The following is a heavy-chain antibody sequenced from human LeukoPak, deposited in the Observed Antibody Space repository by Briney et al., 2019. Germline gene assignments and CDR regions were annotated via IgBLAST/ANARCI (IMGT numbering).Heavy chain of an antibody. CDR2: IFYSGST. CDR3: ARTLDCSTTSCSYGMDV. J-gene: IGHJ6*02. V-gene: IGHV4-59*08. CDR1: GGSMTRYY. Sequence: SETLSLTCAVSGGSMTRYYCSWVRQPPGKGLEWIGYIFYSGSTNYNPSLKRRVSISVDTSKTQFSLKLPSVTAADTAVYYCARTLDCSTTSCSYGMDVWGQGTTVTVPS. D-gene: IGHD2-2*01.